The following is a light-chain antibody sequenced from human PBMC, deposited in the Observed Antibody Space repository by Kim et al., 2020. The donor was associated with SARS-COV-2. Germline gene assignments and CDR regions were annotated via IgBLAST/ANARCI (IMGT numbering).Light chain of an antibody. Sequence: SPGERATLSCRASERARSNLAWYQQKPGQAPRLLIYDAAIRATGIPARFSGSGSGTEFTLTISSLQSEDFAVYYCKQYNNWPPVTFGQGTRLEIK. V-gene: IGKV3D-15*01. CDR2: DAA. CDR3: KQYNNWPPVT. J-gene: IGKJ5*01. CDR1: ERARSN.